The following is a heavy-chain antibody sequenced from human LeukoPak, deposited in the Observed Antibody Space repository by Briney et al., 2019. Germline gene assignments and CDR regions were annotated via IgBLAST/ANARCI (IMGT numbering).Heavy chain of an antibody. CDR1: GFTFSTYT. CDR2: IGGSGGDI. Sequence: GGSLRLSCAASGFTFSTYTMYWVRQPPGKGLEWVSIIGGSGGDIHYADSVKGRFTISRDNSKNTLYLQVNNLRAEDTAVYYCARGPNSNWSGLDFWGQGTLLTVSS. D-gene: IGHD6-6*01. J-gene: IGHJ4*02. V-gene: IGHV3-23*01. CDR3: ARGPNSNWSGLDF.